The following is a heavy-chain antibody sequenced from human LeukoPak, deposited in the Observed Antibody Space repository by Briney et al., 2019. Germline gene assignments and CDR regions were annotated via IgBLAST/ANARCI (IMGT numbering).Heavy chain of an antibody. D-gene: IGHD6-19*01. CDR1: GSTFSSYA. CDR3: AKVSSGWYTGYFDY. V-gene: IGHV3-23*01. J-gene: IGHJ4*02. CDR2: ISGSGGST. Sequence: GGSLRLSCAASGSTFSSYAMSWVRQAPGKGLEWVSAISGSGGSTYYADSVKGRFTISRDNSKNTLYLQMNSLRAEDTAVYYCAKVSSGWYTGYFDYWGQGTLVTVSS.